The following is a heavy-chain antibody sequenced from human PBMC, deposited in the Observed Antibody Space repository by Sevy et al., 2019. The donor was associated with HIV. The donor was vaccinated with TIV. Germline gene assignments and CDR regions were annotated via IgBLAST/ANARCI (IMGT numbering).Heavy chain of an antibody. CDR1: GFIFSNYG. D-gene: IGHD5-18*01. CDR3: AKADGYAGPPGSDTIDY. CDR2: ISSDGSNK. J-gene: IGHJ4*02. Sequence: GGSLRLSCAASGFIFSNYGMHWVRQAPGKGPEWVALISSDGSNKYYADSVEGRFTISRDNSKNTLYLQMNSLRPDDTALYSGAKADGYAGPPGSDTIDYWGQGTLVTVSS. V-gene: IGHV3-30*18.